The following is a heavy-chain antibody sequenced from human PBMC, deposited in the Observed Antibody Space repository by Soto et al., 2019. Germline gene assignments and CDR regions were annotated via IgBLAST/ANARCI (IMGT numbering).Heavy chain of an antibody. CDR3: ARDRPYCSGGSCYSD. D-gene: IGHD2-15*01. Sequence: GGSLRLSCAASGFTVSSNYMSWVRQAPGKGLEWVSVIYSGGSTYYADSVKGRFTISRDNSKNTLYLQMNSLRAEDTAVYYCARDRPYCSGGSCYSDWGQGTLVTVSS. V-gene: IGHV3-66*01. CDR2: IYSGGST. J-gene: IGHJ4*02. CDR1: GFTVSSNY.